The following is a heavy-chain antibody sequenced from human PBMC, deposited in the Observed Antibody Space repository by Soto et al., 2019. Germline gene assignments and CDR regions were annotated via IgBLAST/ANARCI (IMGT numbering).Heavy chain of an antibody. V-gene: IGHV3-21*01. CDR3: ARVGTVTTGAVRAFDI. CDR2: ISSSSSYI. D-gene: IGHD4-17*01. J-gene: IGHJ3*02. Sequence: GGSLTLSCAASGFTFSSYSMNWVLQAPGKGLEWVSSISSSSSYIYYADSVKGRFTISRDNAKNSLYLQMNSLRAEDTAVYYCARVGTVTTGAVRAFDIWGQGTMVTVSS. CDR1: GFTFSSYS.